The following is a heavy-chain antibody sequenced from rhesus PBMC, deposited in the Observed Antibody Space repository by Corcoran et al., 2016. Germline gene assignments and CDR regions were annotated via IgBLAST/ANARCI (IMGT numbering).Heavy chain of an antibody. CDR2: INGNSGST. D-gene: IGHD3-9*01. CDR1: GGSFSSYW. J-gene: IGHJ1*01. Sequence: QVQLQESGPGLVKPSETLSLTCAVSGGSFSSYWWSWIRQPPGKGLEWIGEINGNSGSTNYNPSHKSRVTISKDASKNQVSLKLSSVTAADTAVYYCASGGYYEDDYGYYLRGYFEFWGQGALVTVSS. CDR3: ASGGYYEDDYGYYLRGYFEF. V-gene: IGHV4-80*01.